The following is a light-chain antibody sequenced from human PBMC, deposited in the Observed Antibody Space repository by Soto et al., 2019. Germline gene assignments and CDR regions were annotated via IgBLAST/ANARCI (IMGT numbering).Light chain of an antibody. Sequence: QLVLTQPASVSGSPGQSITISCTGSSSDVGTQNYVSWYQQHPDKAPKLMIYEVSDRPSGVSNRFSGSKSGNTASLTISGVQAEDEADYYCLSYTSSYTVVFGGGTKVTVL. CDR3: LSYTSSYTVV. J-gene: IGLJ2*01. CDR1: SSDVGTQNY. V-gene: IGLV2-14*01. CDR2: EVS.